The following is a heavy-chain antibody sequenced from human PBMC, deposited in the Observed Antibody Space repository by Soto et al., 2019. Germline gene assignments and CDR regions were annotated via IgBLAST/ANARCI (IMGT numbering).Heavy chain of an antibody. J-gene: IGHJ4*02. Sequence: SVKVSCKASGGGFGSCAICWVRQDTGQGLEWMGGIIPIFGTANYAQKFQGRVTITADESTSTAYMELSSLRSEDTAVYYCAREGIDIVVVPAARYFDYWGQGTLVTVSS. D-gene: IGHD2-2*01. CDR3: AREGIDIVVVPAARYFDY. CDR2: IIPIFGTA. V-gene: IGHV1-69*13. CDR1: GGGFGSCA.